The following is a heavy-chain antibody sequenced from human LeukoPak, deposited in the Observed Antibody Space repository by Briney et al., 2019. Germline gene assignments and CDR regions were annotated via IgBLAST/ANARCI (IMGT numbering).Heavy chain of an antibody. J-gene: IGHJ4*02. CDR3: ARGGSDYYDSSGYYSHFDY. CDR1: GGTFSSYA. V-gene: IGHV1-69*05. Sequence: SVKVSCKASGGTFSSYAISWARQAPGQGLEWMGGIIPIFGTANYAQKFQGRVTITTDESTSTAYMELSSLRSEDTAVYYCARGGSDYYDSSGYYSHFDYWGQGTLVTVSS. D-gene: IGHD3-22*01. CDR2: IIPIFGTA.